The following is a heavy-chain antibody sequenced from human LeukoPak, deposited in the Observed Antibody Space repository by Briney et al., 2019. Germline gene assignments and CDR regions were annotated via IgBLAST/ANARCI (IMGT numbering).Heavy chain of an antibody. CDR3: VRYYTRHSWYFDL. Sequence: GGSLRLSCAASGFTFSSDWMIWVRQAPGKGPEWVANIKPDESEKYYVDSVKGRFTVSRDNARNSLYLQMDNLRDEDTAVYYCVRYYTRHSWYFDLWGRGTLVTVSS. V-gene: IGHV3-7*01. J-gene: IGHJ2*01. D-gene: IGHD3-3*01. CDR1: GFTFSSDW. CDR2: IKPDESEK.